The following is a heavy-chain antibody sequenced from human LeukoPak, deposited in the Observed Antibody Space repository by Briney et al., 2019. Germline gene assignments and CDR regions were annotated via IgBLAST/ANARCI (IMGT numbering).Heavy chain of an antibody. CDR3: ARHKVVVAAGLNWFDP. J-gene: IGHJ5*02. CDR1: GYSFTSYW. D-gene: IGHD2-15*01. V-gene: IGHV5-10-1*01. CDR2: IDPSDSYT. Sequence: GESLKISCKGSGYSFTSYWISWVRQMPGKGLEWMGRIDPSDSYTNYSPSFQGHVTISADKSISTAYLQWSSLKASDTAMYYCARHKVVVAAGLNWFDPWGQGTLVTVSS.